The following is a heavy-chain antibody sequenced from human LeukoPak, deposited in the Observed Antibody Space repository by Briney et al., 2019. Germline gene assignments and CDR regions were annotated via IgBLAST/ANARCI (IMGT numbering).Heavy chain of an antibody. CDR1: GFTFSSHW. CDR3: ARYAVPYANSFDY. V-gene: IGHV4-39*01. D-gene: IGHD2-8*01. CDR2: IYYSGST. Sequence: GSLRLSCAASGFTFSSHWMHWVRQAPGKGLEWIGSIYYSGSTYYNPSLKSRVTISVDTSKNQFSLKLSSVTAADTAVYYCARYAVPYANSFDYWGQGTLVTVSS. J-gene: IGHJ4*02.